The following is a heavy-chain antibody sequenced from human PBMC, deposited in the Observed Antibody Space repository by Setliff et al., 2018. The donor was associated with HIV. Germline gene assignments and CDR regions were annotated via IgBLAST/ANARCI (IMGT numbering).Heavy chain of an antibody. J-gene: IGHJ4*02. CDR1: GPSINIHY. D-gene: IGHD4-17*01. CDR2: IYSTGST. Sequence: TSETLSLTCTVSGPSINIHYWSWIRQSPGKAIEWIGYIYSTGSTNYNPSLQSRVTISMVASRNQFSLKVTSVTAADTAVYYCAKGAGFYGDYTFDHWGQGRQVTVSS. CDR3: AKGAGFYGDYTFDH. V-gene: IGHV4-59*11.